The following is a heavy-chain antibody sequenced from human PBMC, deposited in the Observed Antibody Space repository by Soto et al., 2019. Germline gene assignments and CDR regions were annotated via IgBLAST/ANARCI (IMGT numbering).Heavy chain of an antibody. J-gene: IGHJ1*01. CDR1: GGSISSSSYY. CDR3: ARLRVGALEH. V-gene: IGHV4-39*01. CDR2: IYYSGST. Sequence: QLQLQESGPGLVKPSETLSLTCTVSGGSISSSSYYWGWVRQPPGKALEWIGSIYYSGSTSYTPSFKSRVTISVDTSRNQFSLRLTSVTAADAAVYYCARLRVGALEHWGQGTLVTVSS. D-gene: IGHD1-26*01.